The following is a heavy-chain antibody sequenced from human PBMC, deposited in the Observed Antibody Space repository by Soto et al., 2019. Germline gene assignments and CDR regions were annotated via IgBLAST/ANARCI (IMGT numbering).Heavy chain of an antibody. CDR1: GYSFTSYW. Sequence: ESLKISCKGSGYSFTSYWISWVRQMPGKGLEWMGRIDPSDSYTNYSPSFQGHVTISADKSISTAYLQWSSLKASDTAMYYCARIGVAVAADGMDVWGQGSTVTVSS. CDR2: IDPSDSYT. D-gene: IGHD6-19*01. CDR3: ARIGVAVAADGMDV. J-gene: IGHJ6*02. V-gene: IGHV5-10-1*01.